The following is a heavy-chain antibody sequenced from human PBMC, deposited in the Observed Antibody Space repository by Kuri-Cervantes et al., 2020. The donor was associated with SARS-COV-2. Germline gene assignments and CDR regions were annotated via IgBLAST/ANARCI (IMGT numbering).Heavy chain of an antibody. J-gene: IGHJ5*02. D-gene: IGHD3-3*01. CDR2: INPKSGAT. Sequence: ASVKVSCKASGYTFSDHYIHWVRQAPGQGLEWMGWINPKSGATNPAQKFQGWVTMTRDTSISTVYMELNRLRSDDTAVYYCARGPAITIFGVLRGRENWFDPWGQGTLVTVSS. CDR3: ARGPAITIFGVLRGRENWFDP. CDR1: GYTFSDHY. V-gene: IGHV1-2*04.